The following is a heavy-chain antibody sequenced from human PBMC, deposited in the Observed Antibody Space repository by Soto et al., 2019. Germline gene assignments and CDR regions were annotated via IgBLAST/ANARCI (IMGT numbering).Heavy chain of an antibody. CDR3: AKNTGHYYDSSGYYYFDY. J-gene: IGHJ4*02. Sequence: QVQLVESGGGVVQPGRSLRLSYAASGFTFSSYGMHWVRQAPGKGLEWVAVISYDGSNKYYADSVKGRFTISRDNSKNTLYLQMNSLRAEDTAVYYCAKNTGHYYDSSGYYYFDYWGQGTLVTVSS. D-gene: IGHD3-22*01. CDR2: ISYDGSNK. V-gene: IGHV3-30*18. CDR1: GFTFSSYG.